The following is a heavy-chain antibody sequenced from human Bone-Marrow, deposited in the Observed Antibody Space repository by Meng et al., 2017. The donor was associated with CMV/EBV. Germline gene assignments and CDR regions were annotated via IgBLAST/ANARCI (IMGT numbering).Heavy chain of an antibody. J-gene: IGHJ6*02. CDR1: GFTFSSYD. CDR3: ASESATYLGGRIYYHGMDV. V-gene: IGHV3-13*03. CDR2: IGTAGDT. Sequence: GESLKISCAACGFTFSSYDMHWVRQATGKGLEWVSTIGTAGDTYYPGSVKGQFTISRENAKNSFYLQMNSLRAGDTAVYYCASESATYLGGRIYYHGMDVWGQGTTVTVSS. D-gene: IGHD1-26*01.